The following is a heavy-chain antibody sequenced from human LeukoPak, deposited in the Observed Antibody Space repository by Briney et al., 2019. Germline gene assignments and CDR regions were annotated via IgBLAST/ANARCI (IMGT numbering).Heavy chain of an antibody. CDR3: ATTGNYDFWSGYDY. CDR1: GGTFSSYA. CDR2: NNPNSGGT. Sequence: ASVKVSCKASGGTFSSYAISWVRQAPGQGLEWMGWNNPNSGGTNYAQKFQGRVTMTRDTSISTAYMELSRLRSDDTAVYYCATTGNYDFWSGYDYWGQGTLVTVSS. D-gene: IGHD3-3*01. V-gene: IGHV1-2*02. J-gene: IGHJ4*02.